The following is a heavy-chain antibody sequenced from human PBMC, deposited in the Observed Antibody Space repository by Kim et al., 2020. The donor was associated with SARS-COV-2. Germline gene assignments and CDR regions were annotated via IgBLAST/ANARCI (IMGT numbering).Heavy chain of an antibody. Sequence: GGSLRLSCAASGFTVSSNYMSWVRQAPGKGLEWVSVIYSGGSTYYADSVKGRFTISRDNSKNTLYLQMNSLRAEDTAVYYCARDLGLWFGELNPSGWGQGTLVTVSS. CDR1: GFTVSSNY. CDR3: ARDLGLWFGELNPSG. CDR2: IYSGGST. V-gene: IGHV3-66*02. D-gene: IGHD3-10*01. J-gene: IGHJ4*02.